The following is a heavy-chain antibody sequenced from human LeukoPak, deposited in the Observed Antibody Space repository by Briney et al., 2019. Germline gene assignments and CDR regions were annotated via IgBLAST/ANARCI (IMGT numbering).Heavy chain of an antibody. J-gene: IGHJ4*02. Sequence: PSETLSLTCTVSGGSISSYYWSWIRQPPGKGLEWIGYIYYSGGTNYNPSLKTGVTISVDTSKNQFSLKLSSVTAADTAVYYCAPWGIFSGVYYFDHWGQGTLVTVSS. V-gene: IGHV4-59*01. D-gene: IGHD3-16*01. CDR1: GGSISSYY. CDR3: APWGIFSGVYYFDH. CDR2: IYYSGGT.